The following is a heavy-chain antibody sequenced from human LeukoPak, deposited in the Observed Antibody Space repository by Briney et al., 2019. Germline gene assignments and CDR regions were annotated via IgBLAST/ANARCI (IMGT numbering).Heavy chain of an antibody. CDR1: GGSISSSSYY. J-gene: IGHJ6*03. V-gene: IGHV4-39*07. Sequence: SETLSLTCTVSGGSISSSSYYWGWIRQPPGKGLEWIGEINHSGSTNYNPSLKSRVTISVDTSKDQFSLKLSSVTAADTAVYYCARVFRYTAAGTTRRYYYYYMDVWGKGTTVTVSS. CDR3: ARVFRYTAAGTTRRYYYYYMDV. CDR2: INHSGST. D-gene: IGHD3-16*02.